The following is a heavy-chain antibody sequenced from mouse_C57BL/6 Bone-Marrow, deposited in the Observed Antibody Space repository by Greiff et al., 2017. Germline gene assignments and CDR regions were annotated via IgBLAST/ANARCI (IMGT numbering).Heavy chain of an antibody. CDR3: VREVPYYYYGSSFFDY. Sequence: EVQGVESGGGLVQPKGSLKLSCAATGFTFNTYAMHWVRQAPGKGLEWVARIRSKSSNYATYYADSVKDRFTISRDDSQSMLYRQMNNLKTEDTAMYYCVREVPYYYYGSSFFDYWGQGTTLTVSS. CDR1: GFTFNTYA. CDR2: IRSKSSNYAT. V-gene: IGHV10-3*01. J-gene: IGHJ2*01. D-gene: IGHD1-1*01.